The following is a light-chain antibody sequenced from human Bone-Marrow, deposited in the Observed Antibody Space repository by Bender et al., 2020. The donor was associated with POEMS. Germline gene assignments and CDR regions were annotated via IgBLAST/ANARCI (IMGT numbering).Light chain of an antibody. Sequence: QSGMTQPASVSGSPGQSITISCTATNSDVGTYNLVSWYQQHPGKAPKLIIYEVTKRPSGVPDRFSASKSGNTASLTVSGLQAEDEADYYCQSYDSSLSGLYVFGTGTKVTV. CDR1: NSDVGTYNL. V-gene: IGLV2-14*02. J-gene: IGLJ1*01. CDR2: EVT. CDR3: QSYDSSLSGLYV.